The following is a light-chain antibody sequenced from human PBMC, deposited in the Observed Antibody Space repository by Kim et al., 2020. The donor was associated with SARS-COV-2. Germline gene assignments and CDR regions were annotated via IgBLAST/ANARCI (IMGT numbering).Light chain of an antibody. J-gene: IGKJ4*01. V-gene: IGKV3-20*01. CDR2: ATS. Sequence: LSPGERVTLSCRASQSVGSSYLAWYQQKPGQAPRLLIYATSNRATGIPDRFSGSGSGTDFTLTISRLEPEDFAVYYCQQYVTSRTFGGGTKVEIK. CDR1: QSVGSSY. CDR3: QQYVTSRT.